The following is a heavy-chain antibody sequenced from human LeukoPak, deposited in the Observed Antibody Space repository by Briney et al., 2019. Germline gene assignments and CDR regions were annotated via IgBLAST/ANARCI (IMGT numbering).Heavy chain of an antibody. CDR1: GYTFTGYY. CDR3: ARDNDYSNFQNAFDI. CDR2: INPNRGGT. Sequence: GASVKVSCKASGYTFTGYYMHWVRQAPGQGLEWMGWINPNRGGTNYAQKFQGRVTMTRDTSISTAYMELSRLRSDDTAVYYCARDNDYSNFQNAFDIWGQGTMVTVSS. V-gene: IGHV1-2*02. J-gene: IGHJ3*02. D-gene: IGHD4-11*01.